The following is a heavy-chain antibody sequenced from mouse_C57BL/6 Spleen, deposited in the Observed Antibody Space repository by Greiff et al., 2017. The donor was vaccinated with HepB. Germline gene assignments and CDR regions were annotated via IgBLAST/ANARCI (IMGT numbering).Heavy chain of an antibody. D-gene: IGHD3-2*02. CDR3: ARTAQALLDY. J-gene: IGHJ2*01. CDR2: ISSGSSTI. Sequence: DVHLVGSGGGLVKPGGSLKLSCAASGFTFSDYGMHWVRQAPEKGLEWVAYISSGSSTIYYADTVKGRFTISRDNAKNTLFLQMTSLRSEDTAMYYCARTAQALLDYWGQGTTLTVSS. CDR1: GFTFSDYG. V-gene: IGHV5-17*01.